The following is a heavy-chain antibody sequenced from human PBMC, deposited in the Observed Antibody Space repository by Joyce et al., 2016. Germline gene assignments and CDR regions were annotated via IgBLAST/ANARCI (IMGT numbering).Heavy chain of an antibody. CDR1: GLTLSNYG. Sequence: QVQLVESGGGVVQPGRSLRLSCAASGLTLSNYGVHWVRQGAGKGVGWGAVISYDGIYKYYADSGKGRFTSSRDNSKNTVFLEMNSLRTEDTAVYYCAKILTATYSSGWFLDYWGQGTLVTVSS. CDR3: AKILTATYSSGWFLDY. CDR2: ISYDGIYK. J-gene: IGHJ4*02. D-gene: IGHD6-25*01. V-gene: IGHV3-30*18.